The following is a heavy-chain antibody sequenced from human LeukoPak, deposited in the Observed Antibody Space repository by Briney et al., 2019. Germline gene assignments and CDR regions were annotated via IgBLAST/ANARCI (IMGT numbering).Heavy chain of an antibody. CDR1: GFSFSSYS. CDR3: ARGRYCGTFTCRVFDS. V-gene: IGHV3-48*01. Sequence: GGSLRLSCEASGFSFSSYSMNWVRQAPGKGLEWVSYISSSNSTIYYADSVKGRFTISRDNAKNSLYLQMNSLRAEDTAVYFCARGRYCGTFTCRVFDSWGQGTLVTVSS. J-gene: IGHJ4*02. CDR2: ISSSNSTI. D-gene: IGHD2-21*01.